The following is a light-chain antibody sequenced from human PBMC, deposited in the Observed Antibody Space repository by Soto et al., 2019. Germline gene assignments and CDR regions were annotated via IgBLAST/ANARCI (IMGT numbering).Light chain of an antibody. Sequence: DFVMTQSQDSLAESLGERATINCKSSQSVLYSSNNKNYLAWYQQRPGQPPKLLIYWASARESGVPDRFSGSGSGTDFTLTISSLQAEDVAVYYCQQYYNTPLTFGGGTKVQIK. V-gene: IGKV4-1*01. CDR2: WAS. CDR1: QSVLYSSNNKNY. J-gene: IGKJ4*01. CDR3: QQYYNTPLT.